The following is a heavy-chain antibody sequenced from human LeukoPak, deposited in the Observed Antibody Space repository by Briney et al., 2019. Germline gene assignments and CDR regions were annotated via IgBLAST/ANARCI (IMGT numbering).Heavy chain of an antibody. Sequence: SVKVSCKASGGTFSSYTISWVRQAPGQGLEWMGRIIPILGIANYAQKFQGRVTITADKSTSTTYMELSSLRSDDTAVYYCARDLNYDYVWGSYTLFDYWGQGTLVTVSS. V-gene: IGHV1-69*04. CDR1: GGTFSSYT. CDR2: IIPILGIA. D-gene: IGHD3-16*01. J-gene: IGHJ4*02. CDR3: ARDLNYDYVWGSYTLFDY.